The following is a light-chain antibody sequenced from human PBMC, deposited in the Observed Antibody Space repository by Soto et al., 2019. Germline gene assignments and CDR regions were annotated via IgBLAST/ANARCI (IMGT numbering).Light chain of an antibody. V-gene: IGLV2-11*01. J-gene: IGLJ1*01. CDR1: SSDVGGYNY. CDR3: CSYAGSPYV. Sequence: QSALTQPRSVSGSPGQSVTISCTGTSSDVGGYNYVSWYQQHPGKAPKVMIYDVSKRPSGVPDRFSGSKSGNTASLTISGLQAEDEADYYCCSYAGSPYVFGTGTKVTAL. CDR2: DVS.